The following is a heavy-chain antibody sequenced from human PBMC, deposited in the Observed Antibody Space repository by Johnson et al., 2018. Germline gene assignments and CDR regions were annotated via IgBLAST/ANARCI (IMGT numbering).Heavy chain of an antibody. J-gene: IGHJ1*01. Sequence: VQLVQSGGGLVQPGRSLRLSCAASGFTFDDYAMHWVRQAPGKGLEWVSGISWNSGSIGYADSVKGRFTISRDNAKNSLYLQMNSLRAEDTAGYYCARAPSYYYDSTGRGLSFQHWGQGTLVTVSS. D-gene: IGHD3-22*01. CDR1: GFTFDDYA. V-gene: IGHV3-9*01. CDR2: ISWNSGSI. CDR3: ARAPSYYYDSTGRGLSFQH.